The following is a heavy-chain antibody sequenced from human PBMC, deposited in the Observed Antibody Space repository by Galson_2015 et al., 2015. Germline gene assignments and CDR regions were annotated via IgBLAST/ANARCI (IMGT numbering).Heavy chain of an antibody. CDR3: ARSFGSLWYFDL. J-gene: IGHJ2*01. Sequence: TLSLTCTVSGGSISSGGYYWSWIRQHPGKGLEWIGYIYYSGSTYYNPSLKSRVTISVDTSKNQFSLKLSSVTAADTAVYYCARSFGSLWYFDLWGRGTLVTVSS. D-gene: IGHD3-16*01. CDR1: GGSISSGGYY. V-gene: IGHV4-31*03. CDR2: IYYSGST.